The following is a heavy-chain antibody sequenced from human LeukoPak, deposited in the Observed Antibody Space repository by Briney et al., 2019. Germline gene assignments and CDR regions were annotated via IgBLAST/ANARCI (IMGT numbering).Heavy chain of an antibody. CDR1: GFTFSNYA. V-gene: IGHV3-23*01. CDR2: ISGGST. Sequence: GGSLRLSCAASGFTFSNYAMSGVRQAPGKGLECVSSISGGSTYYAESVKGRFTISRDNSKNTLYLQMNSLRAEDTAVYYCTSFETWGQGTLVTVSS. J-gene: IGHJ5*02. D-gene: IGHD3-9*01. CDR3: TSFET.